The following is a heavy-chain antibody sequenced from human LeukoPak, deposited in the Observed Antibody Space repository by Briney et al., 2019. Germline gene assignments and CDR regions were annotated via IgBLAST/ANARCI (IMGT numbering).Heavy chain of an antibody. CDR1: GGSFSGYY. CDR2: INHSGST. Sequence: SEALSLTCAVYGGSFSGYYWGWIRQPPGKGLEWIGEINHSGSTNYNPSLKSRVTISVDTSKNQFSLKLSSVTAADTAVYYCARGPMDDYVWGSYRYSRVLDYWGQGTLVTVSS. J-gene: IGHJ4*02. D-gene: IGHD3-16*02. V-gene: IGHV4-34*01. CDR3: ARGPMDDYVWGSYRYSRVLDY.